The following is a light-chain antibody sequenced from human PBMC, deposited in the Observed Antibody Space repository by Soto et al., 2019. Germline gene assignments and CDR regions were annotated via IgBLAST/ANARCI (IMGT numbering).Light chain of an antibody. V-gene: IGLV3-21*02. CDR3: HLWDIRSDQVV. CDR2: DDT. Sequence: SYALTQPPSVSVAPGQTARITWGGNNIGSKRVHWYRQKPGQAPVLVVSDDTDRPSGIPERFSGSKSANTANLTISGVEGGDEADYYCHLWDIRSDQVVFGGGTKVTVL. J-gene: IGLJ2*01. CDR1: NIGSKR.